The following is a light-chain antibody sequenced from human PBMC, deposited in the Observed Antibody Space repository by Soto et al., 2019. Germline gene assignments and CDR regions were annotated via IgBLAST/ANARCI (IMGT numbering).Light chain of an antibody. CDR3: QQSYNTPYT. CDR2: AAS. V-gene: IGKV1-39*01. J-gene: IGKJ2*01. Sequence: DIQMTQSPSSLSASVGDRVTITCRASQSISNYFNWYQQKPGKAPNLLIYAASSLQSGVPSRFSGSGSGTDFTLTISSLQPEDFATYYCQQSYNTPYTFGQGTKLEI. CDR1: QSISNY.